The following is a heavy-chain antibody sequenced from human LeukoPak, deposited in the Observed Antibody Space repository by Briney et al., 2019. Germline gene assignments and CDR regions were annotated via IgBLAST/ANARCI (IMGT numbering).Heavy chain of an antibody. D-gene: IGHD3-22*01. CDR3: ARALDHSGGYLYYFDY. Sequence: GASVKVSCKASGYTFTGYYMHWVRQAPGQGLEWMGIINPSGGSTSYAQKFQGRVTMTRDTSISTAYMELNRLRSDDTAMYYCARALDHSGGYLYYFDYWGQGTLVTVSS. V-gene: IGHV1-2*02. J-gene: IGHJ4*02. CDR1: GYTFTGYY. CDR2: INPSGGST.